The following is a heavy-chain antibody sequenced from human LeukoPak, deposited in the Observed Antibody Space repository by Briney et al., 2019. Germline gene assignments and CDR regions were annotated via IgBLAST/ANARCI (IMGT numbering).Heavy chain of an antibody. Sequence: ASVKVSCKASGYTFTGYYMHWVRQAPGQGLEWMGWINPNSGGTNYAQKFQGRVTMTRDTSISTAYMELSRLRSDDTAVYYCAMFSPLYSSYGSAFDIWGQGTMVTVSS. CDR3: AMFSPLYSSYGSAFDI. V-gene: IGHV1-2*02. CDR1: GYTFTGYY. CDR2: INPNSGGT. D-gene: IGHD5-12*01. J-gene: IGHJ3*02.